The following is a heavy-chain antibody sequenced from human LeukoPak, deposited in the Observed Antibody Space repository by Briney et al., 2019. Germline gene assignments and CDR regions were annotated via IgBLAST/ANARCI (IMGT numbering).Heavy chain of an antibody. D-gene: IGHD2-15*01. J-gene: IGHJ3*02. CDR2: IYYSGST. V-gene: IGHV4-59*01. CDR3: TRDLGGSTFHI. Sequence: PSETLSLTCTVSGGSISSYYWSWIRQPPGKGLEWIGHIYYSGSTDYNPSLKSRVTISVDTSKNQFSLKLRSVTAADTAVYYCTRDLGGSTFHIWGQGTMVTVSS. CDR1: GGSISSYY.